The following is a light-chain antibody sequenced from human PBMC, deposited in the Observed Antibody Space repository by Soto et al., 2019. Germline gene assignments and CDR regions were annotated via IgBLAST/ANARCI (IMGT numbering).Light chain of an antibody. Sequence: QSVLTQPASVSGSPGQSITISCTGTNNDVGSYNLVSWYQQHPGKAPKLMIYEVSKRPSGVSNRFSGSKSGNTASLTISGLQAEDEADYYCCSYAGSSTYVFGTGTKVTVL. CDR1: NNDVGSYNL. CDR2: EVS. CDR3: CSYAGSSTYV. J-gene: IGLJ1*01. V-gene: IGLV2-23*02.